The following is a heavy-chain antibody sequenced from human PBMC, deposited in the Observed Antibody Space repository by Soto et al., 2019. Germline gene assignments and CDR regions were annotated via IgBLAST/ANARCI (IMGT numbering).Heavy chain of an antibody. Sequence: PGGSLRLSCAASGFTLSSYGMHWVRQAPGKGLEWVAVISYDGSNKYYADSVKGRFTISRDNSKNTLYLQMNSLRAEDTAVYYCAKEEGYSSSWRAEYFQHWGQGTLVTVSS. V-gene: IGHV3-30*18. CDR2: ISYDGSNK. CDR3: AKEEGYSSSWRAEYFQH. J-gene: IGHJ1*01. CDR1: GFTLSSYG. D-gene: IGHD6-13*01.